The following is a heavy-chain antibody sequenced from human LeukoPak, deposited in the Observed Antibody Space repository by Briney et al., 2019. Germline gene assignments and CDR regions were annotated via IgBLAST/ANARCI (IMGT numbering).Heavy chain of an antibody. CDR3: ASEGIGLYYFGY. V-gene: IGHV4-34*01. D-gene: IGHD2-21*01. J-gene: IGHJ4*02. Sequence: SETLSLTCAVYGGSFSGYYWSWIRQPPGKGLEWIGEINHSGSTNYNPSLKSRVTISVDTSKNQFSLKLSSVTAADTAVYYCASEGIGLYYFGYWGQGTLVTVSS. CDR2: INHSGST. CDR1: GGSFSGYY.